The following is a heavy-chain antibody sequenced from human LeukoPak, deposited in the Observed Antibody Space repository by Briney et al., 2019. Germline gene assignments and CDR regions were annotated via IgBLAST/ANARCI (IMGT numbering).Heavy chain of an antibody. V-gene: IGHV4-61*02. CDR2: IYTSGST. J-gene: IGHJ4*02. CDR3: ARLVRDGYNRLFDY. D-gene: IGHD5-24*01. Sequence: PSETLSLTCTVSGGSISSGSYYWSWIRQPAGKGLEWIGRIYTSGSTNYNPSLKSRVTISVDTSKNQFSLKLSSVTAADTAVYYCARLVRDGYNRLFDYWGQGTLVTVSS. CDR1: GGSISSGSYY.